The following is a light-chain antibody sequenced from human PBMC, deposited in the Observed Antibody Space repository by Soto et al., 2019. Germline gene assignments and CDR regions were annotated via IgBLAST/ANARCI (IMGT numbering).Light chain of an antibody. V-gene: IGKV1-9*01. Sequence: DIQMTPSPSTLSASVGDRVTITCRASQGISSYLAWYQQKPGKAPKLLIYAATLQSGVPSRFSGSGSGTDFTLTISSLQPEDFATYYCQQFNSYPRTFGPGTKVDIK. CDR3: QQFNSYPRT. CDR1: QGISSY. CDR2: AA. J-gene: IGKJ3*01.